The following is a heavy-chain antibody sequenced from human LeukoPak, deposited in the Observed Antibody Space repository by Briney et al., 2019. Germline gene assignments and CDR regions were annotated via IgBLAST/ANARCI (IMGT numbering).Heavy chain of an antibody. CDR3: ARDKAGGWYATFDY. Sequence: GRSLRLSCVASGISFSSNAMHWVRQAPGKGLEWVAVISYHGRTIQYADSVKGRFSISRDNSKNTLFLQMNSLRVEDTAVYYCARDKAGGWYATFDYWGQGTLVTVSS. D-gene: IGHD6-19*01. J-gene: IGHJ4*02. CDR2: ISYHGRTI. CDR1: GISFSSNA. V-gene: IGHV3-30*04.